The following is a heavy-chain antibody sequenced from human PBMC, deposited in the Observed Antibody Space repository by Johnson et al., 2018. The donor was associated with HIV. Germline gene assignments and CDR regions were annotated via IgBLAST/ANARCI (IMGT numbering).Heavy chain of an antibody. V-gene: IGHV3-30*09. CDR3: ASGPSGRWLQTDAFDI. CDR1: RFTFSSYA. Sequence: QEQLVESGGGVVQPGRSLRLSCAASRFTFSSYAMHRVRQAPGKGLERVAVISYDGSNKFCADCVKGRFAISRDNSKNTRYLQMNSLRAEDTAVYSCASGPSGRWLQTDAFDIWGQGTMVTVSS. J-gene: IGHJ3*02. D-gene: IGHD5-24*01. CDR2: ISYDGSNK.